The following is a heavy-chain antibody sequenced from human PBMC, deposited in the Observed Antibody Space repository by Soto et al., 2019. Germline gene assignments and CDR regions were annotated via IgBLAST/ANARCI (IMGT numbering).Heavy chain of an antibody. CDR1: GYTFTSYY. V-gene: IGHV1-46*01. J-gene: IGHJ4*02. CDR3: ARDLREVYDSSGYYDY. Sequence: GASVKVSCKASGYTFTSYYMHWVLQAPGQGLEWMGIINPSGGSTSYAQKFQGRVTMTRDTSTSTVYMELSSLRSEDTAVYYCARDLREVYDSSGYYDYWGQGTLVTVSS. CDR2: INPSGGST. D-gene: IGHD3-22*01.